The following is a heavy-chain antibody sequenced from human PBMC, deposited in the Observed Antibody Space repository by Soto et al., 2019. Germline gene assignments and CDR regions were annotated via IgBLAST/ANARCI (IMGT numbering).Heavy chain of an antibody. CDR3: ARILRAANTDYYRDMDV. J-gene: IGHJ6*03. D-gene: IGHD3-10*01. CDR2: SSAHNGDT. V-gene: IGHV1-18*01. CDR1: GYTFTSHG. Sequence: QVQLVQSGGEVKKPEASVKVSCKASGYTFTSHGISWVRQAPGQGPEWMGWSSAHNGDTNYAQKLQGRVTVTTDTAKSTGYMELRSLRSADTAVYYCARILRAANTDYYRDMDVWGKGTTVTVSS.